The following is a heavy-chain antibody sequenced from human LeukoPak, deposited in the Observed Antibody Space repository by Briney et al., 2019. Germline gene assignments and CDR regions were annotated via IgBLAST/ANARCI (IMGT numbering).Heavy chain of an antibody. CDR3: ATSIFTRIQLWQVRDY. V-gene: IGHV3-23*01. Sequence: GGSLRLSCAASGFTFSSYAMSWVRQAPGKGLEWVSAISGSGGSTYYADSVKGRFTISRDNSKNTLYLQMNSLRAEDTAVYYCATSIFTRIQLWQVRDYRGQGTLVTVSS. J-gene: IGHJ4*02. CDR1: GFTFSSYA. D-gene: IGHD5-18*01. CDR2: ISGSGGST.